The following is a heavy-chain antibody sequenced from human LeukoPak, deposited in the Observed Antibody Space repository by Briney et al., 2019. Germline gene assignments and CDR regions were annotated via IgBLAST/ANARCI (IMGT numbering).Heavy chain of an antibody. CDR1: GFTVTNDY. J-gene: IGHJ4*01. D-gene: IGHD6-13*01. V-gene: IGHV3-66*01. CDR2: IYSGGST. Sequence: GGSLRLSCAVSGFTVTNDYMNWVRQAPGKGLEWVSIIYSGGSTYYADSVKGRFTITRDSSNNTLFLQMSNLRADDSGLYYCATDVRSSPLGFWGHGTLVTVSS. CDR3: ATDVRSSPLGF.